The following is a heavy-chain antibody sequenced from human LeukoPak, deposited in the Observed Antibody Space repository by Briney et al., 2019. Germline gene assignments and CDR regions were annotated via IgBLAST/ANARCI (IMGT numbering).Heavy chain of an antibody. CDR1: GGSLSGYY. V-gene: IGHV4-34*01. J-gene: IGHJ5*02. Sequence: PSETLSLTCAVYGGSLSGYYWSWIRRPPGKGLEWIGDINHSGSNNCNPSLKSRVTMSVDTSKNQFSLKLTSVTAADTAVYYCARAQELYNWFDPWGRGTPVTVSA. CDR3: ARAQELYNWFDP. D-gene: IGHD1-7*01. CDR2: INHSGSN.